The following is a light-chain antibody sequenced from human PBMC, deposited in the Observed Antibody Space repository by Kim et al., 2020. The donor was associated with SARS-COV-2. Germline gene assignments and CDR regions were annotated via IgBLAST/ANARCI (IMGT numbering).Light chain of an antibody. CDR3: QQVNSYPTT. V-gene: IGKV1-9*01. CDR1: QDISSY. Sequence: ASVGDRVTITCRASQDISSYLAWYQQKPGKAPNLLIYAASTLQSGVPPRFSGSGSGTEFTLTISSLQPEDFATYYCQQVNSYPTTFGQGTRLEIK. J-gene: IGKJ5*01. CDR2: AAS.